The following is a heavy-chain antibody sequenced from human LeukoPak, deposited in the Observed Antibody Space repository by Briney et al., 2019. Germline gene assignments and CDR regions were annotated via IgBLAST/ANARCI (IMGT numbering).Heavy chain of an antibody. CDR1: GFTFSSYG. CDR2: IWYDGSNK. J-gene: IGHJ4*02. V-gene: IGHV3-33*01. Sequence: PGRALRLSCAASGFTFSSYGMHWVRQAPGKGLEWLAVIWYDGSNKYYAASVKGRFTISRDNSKNTLYLQMNSLRAEDTAVYYCARGWAMVRGVSYYFDYWGQGTLVTVSS. D-gene: IGHD3-10*01. CDR3: ARGWAMVRGVSYYFDY.